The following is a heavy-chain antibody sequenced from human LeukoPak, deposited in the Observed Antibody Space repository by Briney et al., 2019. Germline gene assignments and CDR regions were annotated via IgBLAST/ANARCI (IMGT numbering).Heavy chain of an antibody. CDR3: ARNDYVWGSYYRFGY. CDR1: GGSFSGYY. J-gene: IGHJ4*02. CDR2: INRSGST. V-gene: IGHV4-34*01. D-gene: IGHD3-16*01. Sequence: SETLSLTCAVYGGSFSGYYWSWIRQPPGKGLEWIGEINRSGSTNYNPSLKSRVTISVDTSKNQFSLKLSSVTAADTAVYYCARNDYVWGSYYRFGYWGQGTLVTVSS.